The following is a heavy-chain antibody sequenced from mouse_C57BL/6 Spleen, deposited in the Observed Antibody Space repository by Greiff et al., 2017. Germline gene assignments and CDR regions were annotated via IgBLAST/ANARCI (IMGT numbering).Heavy chain of an antibody. D-gene: IGHD1-1*01. J-gene: IGHJ4*01. CDR1: GFTFTDYY. CDR2: IRNKANGYTT. V-gene: IGHV7-3*01. Sequence: EVNVVQSGGGLVQPGGSLSLSCAASGFTFTDYYMSWVRQPPGKALEWLGFIRNKANGYTTEYSASVKGRFTISRDNSQSFLYLQMNALSAEDSATYYCARYGNYYGSNYSYAMDYWGQGTPVTVSS. CDR3: ARYGNYYGSNYSYAMDY.